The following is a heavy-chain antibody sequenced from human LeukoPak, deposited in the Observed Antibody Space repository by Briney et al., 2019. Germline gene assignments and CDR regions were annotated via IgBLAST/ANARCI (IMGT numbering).Heavy chain of an antibody. CDR3: GGAARRSGWFDP. Sequence: SETLSLTCIVSGFSISSDDCWGWIRRPPGKGLEWIGSISNRGSPYYNPSLKSRVTMSVDMPNNQFSLRLSSVTAADTAVYYCGGAARRSGWFDPWGQGTLVTVSS. V-gene: IGHV4-38-2*02. CDR1: GFSISSDDC. CDR2: ISNRGSP. D-gene: IGHD6-6*01. J-gene: IGHJ5*02.